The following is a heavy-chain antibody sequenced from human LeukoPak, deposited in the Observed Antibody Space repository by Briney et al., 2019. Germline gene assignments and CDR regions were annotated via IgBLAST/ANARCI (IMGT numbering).Heavy chain of an antibody. CDR2: INRSGST. D-gene: IGHD3-10*01. Sequence: SETLSLTCAVYGGSFSGYYWSWLRQPPGKGLEWIGEINRSGSTNYNPSLKSRVTISVDTSKNQFSLKLRSVTAADTAAYYCVVLFRRGSGSYYIDYWGQGTLVTASS. J-gene: IGHJ4*02. CDR3: VVLFRRGSGSYYIDY. V-gene: IGHV4-34*01. CDR1: GGSFSGYY.